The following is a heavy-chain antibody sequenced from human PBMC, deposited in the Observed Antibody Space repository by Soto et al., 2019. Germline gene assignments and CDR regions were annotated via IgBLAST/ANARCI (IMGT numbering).Heavy chain of an antibody. D-gene: IGHD3-16*01. CDR2: IYWDDDK. Sequence: QITLKESGPTLVKPTQTLTLPCTFSGFSLTTRGVGVGWIRQPPGKALECLALIYWDDDKRYSPSLQSRLSITQDTSKNHVVLTMTNVDPVDTATYYCAHIPNYYQYDWFDPWGQGTLVSVSS. CDR1: GFSLTTRGVG. V-gene: IGHV2-5*02. CDR3: AHIPNYYQYDWFDP. J-gene: IGHJ5*02.